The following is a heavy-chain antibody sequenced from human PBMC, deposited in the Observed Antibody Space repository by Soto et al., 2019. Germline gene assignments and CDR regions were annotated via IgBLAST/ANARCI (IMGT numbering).Heavy chain of an antibody. CDR2: INAGNGDK. J-gene: IGHJ4*02. CDR3: ARGIWSGTSRPYYFDY. Sequence: QVQLVQSGAEEKKPGASVKISCKSSGYTFTNHAIQWVRQAPGQRLEWVGWINAGNGDKRYSQDFQGRVTITRDTSAMTVYMELSSLRSEDTSVYYCARGIWSGTSRPYYFDYWGQGSLVTVSS. V-gene: IGHV1-3*05. CDR1: GYTFTNHA. D-gene: IGHD3-3*01.